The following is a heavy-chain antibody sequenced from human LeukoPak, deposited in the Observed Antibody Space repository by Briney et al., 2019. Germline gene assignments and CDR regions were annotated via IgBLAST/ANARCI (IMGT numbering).Heavy chain of an antibody. CDR2: VYNSGST. V-gene: IGHV4-59*01. Sequence: PSETLSLTCTVSGGSISSYYLSWIRQAPGKGLEWMGYVYNSGSTNYNPSLKSRVTISGDTSTNQFSLKLSSVTAADTAVYYCARKDRHWFDPWGQGILVTVSS. D-gene: IGHD2-15*01. J-gene: IGHJ5*02. CDR1: GGSISSYY. CDR3: ARKDRHWFDP.